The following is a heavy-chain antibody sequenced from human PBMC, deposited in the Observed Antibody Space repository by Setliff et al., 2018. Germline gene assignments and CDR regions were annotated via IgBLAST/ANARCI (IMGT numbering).Heavy chain of an antibody. J-gene: IGHJ4*02. Sequence: GGSLRLSCAASEFTFSNYVMTWVRQAPGKGLEWVSSISGSGGNTYYADSVKGRFTISRDNSKNTLYLQMNSLRAEDTAVYYCAKLPYSSAWYAYWGQGTLVTVS. CDR2: ISGSGGNT. CDR1: EFTFSNYV. D-gene: IGHD6-19*01. CDR3: AKLPYSSAWYAY. V-gene: IGHV3-23*01.